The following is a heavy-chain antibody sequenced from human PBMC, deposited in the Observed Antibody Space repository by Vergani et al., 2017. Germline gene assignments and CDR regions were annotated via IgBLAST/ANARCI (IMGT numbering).Heavy chain of an antibody. CDR1: GSSISSGDYY. CDR3: ARKRVVREEFDY. J-gene: IGHJ4*02. D-gene: IGHD3-10*01. CDR2: IYYSGST. Sequence: QVQLQESGPGLVKPSQTLSLTCTVSGSSISSGDYYWNCIRQPPGKGLEWIGYIYYSGSTYYNPSLKSRCTISVDTSKNQFSLKLRSVTAADTAVYYCARKRVVREEFDYWGQGTLVTVSS. V-gene: IGHV4-30-4*08.